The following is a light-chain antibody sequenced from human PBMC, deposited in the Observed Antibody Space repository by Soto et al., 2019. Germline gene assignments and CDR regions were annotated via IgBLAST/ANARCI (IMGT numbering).Light chain of an antibody. J-gene: IGKJ1*01. CDR3: QQYNTYSGWA. Sequence: DIQMTQSPSTLSASVGDRVTITCRTSQSISSSLAWYQQKPGKAPKLLIYDASTLESGVPSRFSGSGSGTEFTLTISSLQPDDFATYYCQQYNTYSGWAFGQGTK. CDR2: DAS. CDR1: QSISSS. V-gene: IGKV1-5*01.